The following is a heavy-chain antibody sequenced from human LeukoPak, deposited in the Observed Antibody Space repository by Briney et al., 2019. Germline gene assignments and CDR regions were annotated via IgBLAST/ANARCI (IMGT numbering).Heavy chain of an antibody. D-gene: IGHD6-19*01. CDR3: ARERIAVAGGAYYFDY. J-gene: IGHJ4*02. Sequence: SETLSLTCTVSGGSISSDGYYWSWIRQSPGKGLEWIGSIHPSGSTYYNPSLRSRITTSVDTSKSQFSLKLTSMTAADTAMYHCARERIAVAGGAYYFDYWGQGTLVTVSS. CDR2: IHPSGST. CDR1: GGSISSDGYY. V-gene: IGHV4-39*07.